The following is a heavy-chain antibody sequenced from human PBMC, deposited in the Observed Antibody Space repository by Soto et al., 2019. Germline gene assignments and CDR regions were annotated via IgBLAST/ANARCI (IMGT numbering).Heavy chain of an antibody. CDR2: ISYDGSNK. CDR1: GFTFSSYA. D-gene: IGHD1-26*01. J-gene: IGHJ4*02. Sequence: GGSLRLSCAASGFTFSSYAMHWVRQAPGKGLEWVAVISYDGSNKYYADSVKGRFTISRDNSKNTLYLQMNSLRAEDTAVYYSARDDKEYSGSYPGPFDSWGQGPRVTVSS. V-gene: IGHV3-30-3*01. CDR3: ARDDKEYSGSYPGPFDS.